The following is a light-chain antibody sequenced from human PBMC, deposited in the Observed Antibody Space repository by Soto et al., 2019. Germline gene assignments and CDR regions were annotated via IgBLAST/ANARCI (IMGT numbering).Light chain of an antibody. Sequence: AIRMTQSPSSFSASTGDRVTITCRASQVIISYLAWYQQKPGKAPKLLIYAASTLQSGVPSRFSGSGSETDFTLTISRLQSEDFATYYCQQYHSYPITFGQGTRLEIK. J-gene: IGKJ5*01. CDR3: QQYHSYPIT. CDR1: QVIISY. V-gene: IGKV1-8*01. CDR2: AAS.